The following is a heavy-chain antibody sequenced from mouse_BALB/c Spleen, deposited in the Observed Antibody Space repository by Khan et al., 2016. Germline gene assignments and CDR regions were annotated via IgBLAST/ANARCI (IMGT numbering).Heavy chain of an antibody. D-gene: IGHD1-1*01. CDR2: INTNTGEP. V-gene: IGHV9-3*02. Sequence: QIQLMQSGPELKKPGETVKISCKASGYTFTNYGMNWVKQAPGKGLKWMGWINTNTGEPTYAEEFKGRFAFSLETSASTAYLQINNLKNEDTATYFCAEDYYGSNWFAYWGQGTLVTVSA. CDR3: AEDYYGSNWFAY. J-gene: IGHJ3*01. CDR1: GYTFTNYG.